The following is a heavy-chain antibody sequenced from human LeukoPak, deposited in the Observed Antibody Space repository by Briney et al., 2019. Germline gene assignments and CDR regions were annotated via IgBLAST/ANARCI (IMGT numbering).Heavy chain of an antibody. V-gene: IGHV1-2*02. CDR1: GYTFTGYH. CDR2: INPNSGGT. CDR3: ASEFGYCSGGSCYSDPTEYFQH. J-gene: IGHJ1*01. D-gene: IGHD2-15*01. Sequence: ASVKVSCKASGYTFTGYHMHWVRQAPGQGLEWMGWINPNSGGTNYAQKFQGRVTMTRDTSISTAYMELSRLRSDDTAVYYCASEFGYCSGGSCYSDPTEYFQHWGQGTLVTVSS.